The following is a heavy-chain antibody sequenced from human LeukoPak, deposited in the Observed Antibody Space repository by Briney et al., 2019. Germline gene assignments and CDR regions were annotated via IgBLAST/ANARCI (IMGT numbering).Heavy chain of an antibody. CDR1: GGSISSYY. Sequence: PSETLSLTCTVSGGSISSYYWSWIRQPPGKGLEWIGYTYYSGSTNYNPSLKSRVTISVDTSKNQFSLKLSSVTAADTAVYYCARVNSGYSSSWYPTLRFDYWGQGTLVTVSS. V-gene: IGHV4-59*01. CDR2: TYYSGST. CDR3: ARVNSGYSSSWYPTLRFDY. J-gene: IGHJ4*02. D-gene: IGHD6-13*01.